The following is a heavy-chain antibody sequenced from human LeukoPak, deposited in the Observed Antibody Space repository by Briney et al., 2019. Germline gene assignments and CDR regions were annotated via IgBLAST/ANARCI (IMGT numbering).Heavy chain of an antibody. V-gene: IGHV4-61*01. CDR3: ARLAAAGTKWFDP. CDR2: IYYSGST. D-gene: IGHD6-13*01. J-gene: IGHJ5*02. CDR1: GYSISSAYY. Sequence: PSETLSLTCSVSGYSISSAYYWSWIRQPPGKGLEWLGYIYYSGSTNYNASLESRVTISVDTSKNQFSLKLSSVTAADTAVYYCARLAAAGTKWFDPWGQGTLVTVSS.